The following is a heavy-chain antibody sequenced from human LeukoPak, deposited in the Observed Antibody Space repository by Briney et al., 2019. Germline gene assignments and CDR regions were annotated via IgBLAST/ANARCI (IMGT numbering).Heavy chain of an antibody. V-gene: IGHV3-72*01. CDR1: GFAITDHH. CDR2: SQTTKPNSCTT. Sequence: AGGSLRLSCAASGFAITDHHMDWVRPAPGKGMEWVGRSQTTKPNSCTTEYAASVKGRFTISRDDSKNSLYLQLNSLKTEDTAVYYCVRVVTTSSGWYHFDNWGQGTLVTVSS. CDR3: VRVVTTSSGWYHFDN. D-gene: IGHD6-13*01. J-gene: IGHJ4*02.